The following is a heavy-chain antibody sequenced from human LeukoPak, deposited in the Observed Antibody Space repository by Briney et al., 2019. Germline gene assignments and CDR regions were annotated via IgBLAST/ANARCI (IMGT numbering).Heavy chain of an antibody. J-gene: IGHJ5*02. Sequence: PGGSLRLSCAASGFTFSGYATSWVRQAPGKGLEWVSAISGSGGTTYYADSVKGRFTISRGNSKNTLYVQMNSLRAEDTAVYYCAKDYSSSSLSRWFDPWGQGTLVTVSS. CDR1: GFTFSGYA. D-gene: IGHD6-6*01. CDR3: AKDYSSSSLSRWFDP. V-gene: IGHV3-23*01. CDR2: ISGSGGTT.